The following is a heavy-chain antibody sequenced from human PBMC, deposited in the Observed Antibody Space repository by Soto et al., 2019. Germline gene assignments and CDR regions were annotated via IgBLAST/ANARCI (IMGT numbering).Heavy chain of an antibody. D-gene: IGHD2-8*01. Sequence: VQLVESGGGLVQPGGSRRLSCVVSGISFDDYAMHWVRQVPGKGLEWVSGINWDSGDIGYADSVKGRFTISRDNAKNSLYLQMNSLKTDDTALYYCAKDTAPGFYDANGHLDYWGQGTPVTAS. CDR2: INWDSGDI. V-gene: IGHV3-9*01. CDR3: AKDTAPGFYDANGHLDY. J-gene: IGHJ4*02. CDR1: GISFDDYA.